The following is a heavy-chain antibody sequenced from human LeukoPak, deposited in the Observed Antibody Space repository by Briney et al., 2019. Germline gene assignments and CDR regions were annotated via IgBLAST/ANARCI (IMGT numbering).Heavy chain of an antibody. CDR1: GDSISTYY. D-gene: IGHD5-24*01. CDR3: ARNPNRDGYNNLILFEY. J-gene: IGHJ4*02. Sequence: SETLSLTCTVSGDSISTYYWSWIRQPPGKGLEWIGYIYYSGSANYNPSLESRVTISVDTSKNQFSLKLISVTAADTALYYCARNPNRDGYNNLILFEYWGQGTLVTVSS. V-gene: IGHV4-59*08. CDR2: IYYSGSA.